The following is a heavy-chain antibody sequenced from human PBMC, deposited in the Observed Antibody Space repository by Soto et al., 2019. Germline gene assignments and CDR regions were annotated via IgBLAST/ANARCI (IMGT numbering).Heavy chain of an antibody. V-gene: IGHV3-30-3*01. J-gene: IGHJ4*02. CDR3: ARAIAVAVHIDY. Sequence: QVQLVESGGGVVQPGRSLRLSCAASGFTFSSYAMHWVRQAPGKGLEWVAVISYDGSNKYYADSVKGRFTISRDNSKNTLYLQMNSLRAEDTAVYYCARAIAVAVHIDYWGQGTLVTVSS. CDR2: ISYDGSNK. CDR1: GFTFSSYA. D-gene: IGHD6-19*01.